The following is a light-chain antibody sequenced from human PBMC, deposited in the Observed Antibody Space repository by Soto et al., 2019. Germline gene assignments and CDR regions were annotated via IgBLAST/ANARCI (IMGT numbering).Light chain of an antibody. J-gene: IGKJ1*01. Sequence: ENVLTQSPGTLSLSPREKDTLSCRDSQRISSNYLAWYQQTPGQAPRLLIYDASSRAAGIPDRFSGSGSGTDFTPTISRLEPEDFGVYYCQQYGGSPRTFGQGTKVDIK. CDR3: QQYGGSPRT. V-gene: IGKV3-20*01. CDR2: DAS. CDR1: QRISSNY.